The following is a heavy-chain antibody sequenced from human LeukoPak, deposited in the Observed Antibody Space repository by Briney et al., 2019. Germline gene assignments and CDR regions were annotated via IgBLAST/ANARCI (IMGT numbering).Heavy chain of an antibody. V-gene: IGHV3-21*01. J-gene: IGHJ3*02. CDR3: ARDAEAFDI. Sequence: GGSLRLSCATSGFTFSKYSMNWVRQAPGEGLEWVSSISSSSSNIYYADSVKGRFTISRDNAKNSLYLQMNSLRAEDTAVYYCARDAEAFDIWGQGTMVTVSS. CDR2: ISSSSSNI. D-gene: IGHD1-14*01. CDR1: GFTFSKYS.